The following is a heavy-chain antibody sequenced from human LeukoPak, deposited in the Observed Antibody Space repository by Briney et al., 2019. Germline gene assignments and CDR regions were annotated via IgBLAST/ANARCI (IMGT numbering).Heavy chain of an antibody. D-gene: IGHD1-7*01. CDR2: ISSSGSTI. CDR3: ARDRSNWNYANYFDY. J-gene: IGHJ4*02. CDR1: GFTFSDYY. V-gene: IGHV3-11*01. Sequence: GGSLRLSCAASGFTFSDYYMSWIRQAPGKGLEWVSYISSSGSTIYYADSVKGRFTISRDNAKNSLYLQMNSLRAEDTAVYYCARDRSNWNYANYFDYWGQGTLVTVSS.